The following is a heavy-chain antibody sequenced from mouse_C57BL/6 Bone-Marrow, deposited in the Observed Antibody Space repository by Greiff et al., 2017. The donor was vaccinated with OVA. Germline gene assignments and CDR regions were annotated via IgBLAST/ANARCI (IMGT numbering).Heavy chain of an antibody. D-gene: IGHD1-1*01. CDR2: IDPANDNT. J-gene: IGHJ4*01. CDR1: GFNIKNTY. V-gene: IGHV14-3*01. CDR3: ARWNFGSSFYAMDY. Sequence: DVKLQESVAELVRPGASVKLSCTASGFNIKNTYMHWVKQRPEQGLEWIGRIDPANDNTKYAPKFQGKATMTADTSSNTAYLQLSSLSSEDTSVYCCARWNFGSSFYAMDYWGQGTSVTVSS.